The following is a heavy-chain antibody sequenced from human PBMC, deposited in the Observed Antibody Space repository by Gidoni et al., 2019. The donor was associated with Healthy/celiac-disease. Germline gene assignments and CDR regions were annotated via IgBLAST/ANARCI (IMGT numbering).Heavy chain of an antibody. V-gene: IGHV3-53*01. CDR1: GFPVSSND. Sequence: EVQLVESGGGLIQPGGSLRPSCAASGFPVSSNDMSWVRQAPGKGLEWVSVIYSGGSTYYADSVKGRFTISRDNSKNTLYLQMNSLRAEDTAVYYCARAPGGYCSGGSCHYDYGMDVWGQGTTVTVSS. J-gene: IGHJ6*02. CDR2: IYSGGST. CDR3: ARAPGGYCSGGSCHYDYGMDV. D-gene: IGHD2-15*01.